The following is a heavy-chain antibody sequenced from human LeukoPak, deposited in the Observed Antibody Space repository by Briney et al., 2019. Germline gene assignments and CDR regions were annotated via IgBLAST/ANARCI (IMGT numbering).Heavy chain of an antibody. CDR1: GDSVSSSSAA. V-gene: IGHV6-1*01. CDR2: TYYRSKWYN. D-gene: IGHD4-23*01. CDR3: AREDYGGTSGTYFDY. Sequence: SQTLSLTCAISGDSVSSSSAAWNCIRQSPSRGLEWLGRTYYRSKWYNDYAEFVRGRITINPDTSRNQFSLQLNSVTPEDTAVYYCAREDYGGTSGTYFDYWGQGTLVTVSS. J-gene: IGHJ4*02.